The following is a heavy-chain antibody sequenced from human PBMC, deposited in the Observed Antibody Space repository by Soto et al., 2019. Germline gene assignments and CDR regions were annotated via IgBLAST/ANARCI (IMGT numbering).Heavy chain of an antibody. V-gene: IGHV3-23*01. Sequence: PGGSLRLFCAASGFPFSSTDMSWVRQAPGKGLEWVSTILDTGTTVFYADSVKGRFTVSRDNSNNTLYVQMNNLRADDTAVYYCVKNSGWFNTWGQGALVTVSS. D-gene: IGHD3-10*01. CDR1: GFPFSSTD. CDR2: ILDTGTTV. J-gene: IGHJ5*02. CDR3: VKNSGWFNT.